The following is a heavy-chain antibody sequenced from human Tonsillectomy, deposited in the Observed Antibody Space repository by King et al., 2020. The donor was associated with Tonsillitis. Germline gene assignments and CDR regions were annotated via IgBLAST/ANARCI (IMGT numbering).Heavy chain of an antibody. D-gene: IGHD6-19*01. CDR3: ARGTLHSYIAVAGTVDY. J-gene: IGHJ4*02. V-gene: IGHV1-2*02. CDR1: GYTFTGYY. Sequence: VQLVQSGAEVKKPGASVKVSCKASGYTFTGYYMHWVRQAPGQGLEWMGWINPNSGGTNYAQKFQGRGTMTRDTSISTAYMELSRLRSDDTAVYYCARGTLHSYIAVAGTVDYWGQGTLVTVSS. CDR2: INPNSGGT.